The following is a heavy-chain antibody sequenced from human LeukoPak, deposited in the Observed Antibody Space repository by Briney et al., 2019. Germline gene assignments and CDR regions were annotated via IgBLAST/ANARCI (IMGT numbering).Heavy chain of an antibody. Sequence: GGSLRLSCAASGFIFSTYAMHWVRQAPGKGLEWVSAISGSGGSTYYADSVKGRFTISRDNSKNTLYLQMNSLRAEDTAVYYCAKDFGSSSSGYYYFDYWGQGTLVTVSS. CDR1: GFIFSTYA. CDR2: ISGSGGST. J-gene: IGHJ4*02. V-gene: IGHV3-23*01. CDR3: AKDFGSSSSGYYYFDY. D-gene: IGHD3-22*01.